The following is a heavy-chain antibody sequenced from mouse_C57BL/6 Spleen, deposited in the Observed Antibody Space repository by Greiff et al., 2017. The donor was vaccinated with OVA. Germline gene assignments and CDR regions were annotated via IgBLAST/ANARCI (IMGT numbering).Heavy chain of an antibody. CDR2: IYPGGGYT. J-gene: IGHJ2*01. Sequence: VQPQQSGAELVRPGTSVKMSCKASGYTFTNYWIGWAKQRPGHGLEWIGDIYPGGGYTNYNEKFKGKATLTADKSSSTAYMQFSSLTSEDSAIYYCARGYDGYYFDYWGQGTTLTVSS. D-gene: IGHD2-3*01. V-gene: IGHV1-63*01. CDR1: GYTFTNYW. CDR3: ARGYDGYYFDY.